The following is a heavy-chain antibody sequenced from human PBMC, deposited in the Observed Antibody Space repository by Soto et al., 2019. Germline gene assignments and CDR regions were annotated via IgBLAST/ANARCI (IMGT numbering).Heavy chain of an antibody. CDR2: IYPGDSDT. CDR3: ARRASRSLDY. D-gene: IGHD1-26*01. V-gene: IGHV5-51*01. J-gene: IGHJ4*01. Sequence: RQIKGKGLEWMGIIYPGDSDTRYSPSFQGQLTISADKAISTAYLQWSSLKASDTAMYYCARRASRSLDYWGPGTPVTAFS.